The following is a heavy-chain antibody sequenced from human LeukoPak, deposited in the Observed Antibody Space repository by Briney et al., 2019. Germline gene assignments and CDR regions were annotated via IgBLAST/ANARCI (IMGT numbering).Heavy chain of an antibody. CDR1: GFTFSGYW. CDR2: TNSDGSST. D-gene: IGHD3-10*01. J-gene: IGHJ5*02. V-gene: IGHV3-74*01. CDR3: ASGYTYGSTWFDP. Sequence: GGSLRLSCVASGFTFSGYWMHWVRQAPGKGLVWVSRTNSDGSSTSYADSVKGRFTISRDNVKNSLYLQMNSLRAEDTAVYFCASGYTYGSTWFDPWGQGTLVTVSS.